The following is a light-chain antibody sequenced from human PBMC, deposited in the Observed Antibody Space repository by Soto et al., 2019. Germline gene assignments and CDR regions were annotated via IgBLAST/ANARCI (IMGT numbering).Light chain of an antibody. Sequence: QSVLTQPPSASGSPGQSVTIACTGTSSDVGAYRYVPWYQQHPNKAPKLILYDVSERPSGVPDRVSGSKSGNTASLTISGLHAEDDADYYCNSNAGTTTVFGAGTKLTVL. CDR3: NSNAGTTTV. CDR2: DVS. V-gene: IGLV2-8*01. J-gene: IGLJ1*01. CDR1: SSDVGAYRY.